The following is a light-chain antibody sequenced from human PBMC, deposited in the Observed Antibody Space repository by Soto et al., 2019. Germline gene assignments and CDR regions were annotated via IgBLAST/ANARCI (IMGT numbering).Light chain of an antibody. Sequence: IVMTQSPATLSVSPGERATLSCRASQSVGSNLAWYQQKPGQAPRLLYYGASTRATGIRARFSGSGSGTEFTLTISSLQSEDFAIYFCQQYNNWPPDRTFGQGTKVEIK. V-gene: IGKV3-15*01. CDR2: GAS. J-gene: IGKJ1*01. CDR1: QSVGSN. CDR3: QQYNNWPPDRT.